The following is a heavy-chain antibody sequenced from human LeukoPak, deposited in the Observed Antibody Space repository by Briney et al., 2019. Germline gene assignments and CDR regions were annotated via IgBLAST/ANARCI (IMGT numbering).Heavy chain of an antibody. CDR3: ASGGYYYDNSGYDY. V-gene: IGHV3-74*01. CDR1: GFTFSSHW. D-gene: IGHD3-22*01. Sequence: QPGGSLRLSCAASGFTFSSHWMHWVRQAPGKGLVWVSRINSDGSSTSYADSVKGRFTISRDNAKNTLYLQMNSLRAEDTAVYYCASGGYYYDNSGYDYWGQGTLVTVSS. J-gene: IGHJ4*02. CDR2: INSDGSST.